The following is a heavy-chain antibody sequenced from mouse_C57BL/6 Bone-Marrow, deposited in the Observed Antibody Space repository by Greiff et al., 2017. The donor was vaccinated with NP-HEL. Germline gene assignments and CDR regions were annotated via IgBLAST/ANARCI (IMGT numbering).Heavy chain of an antibody. V-gene: IGHV1-80*01. Sequence: QVQLQESGAELVKPGASVKISCKASGYEFSNYWMNWVKQRPGKGLEWIGQIYPGDGDTNYNGKFKDKATLTADKSSSTAYMQLSRLTPVDSAVYFCARGAYWGQGTLVTVSA. CDR1: GYEFSNYW. CDR3: ARGAY. CDR2: IYPGDGDT. J-gene: IGHJ3*01.